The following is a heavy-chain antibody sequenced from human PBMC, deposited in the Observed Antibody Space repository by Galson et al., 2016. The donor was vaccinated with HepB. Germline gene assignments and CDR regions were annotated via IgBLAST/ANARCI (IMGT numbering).Heavy chain of an antibody. D-gene: IGHD6-13*01. CDR2: IKSKSAGGTI. CDR3: TTSGGTSGGSTWPPY. Sequence: SLRLSCAASGFTLSDYYMDWVRQAPGKGLEWVGRIKSKSAGGTIDYAAPVPGRFTISRDDSQNTLFLQMNSLQTEDTAVYYCTTSGGTSGGSTWPPYWGHGTLVTVSS. CDR1: GFTLSDYY. J-gene: IGHJ4*01. V-gene: IGHV3-15*07.